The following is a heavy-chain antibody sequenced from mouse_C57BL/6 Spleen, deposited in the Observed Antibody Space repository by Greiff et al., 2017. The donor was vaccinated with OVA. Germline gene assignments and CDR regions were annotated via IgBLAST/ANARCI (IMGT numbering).Heavy chain of an antibody. V-gene: IGHV1-80*01. CDR3: AREGYYYGSSYVNFGV. J-gene: IGHJ1*03. CDR2: IYPGDGDT. CDR1: GYAFSSYW. D-gene: IGHD1-1*01. Sequence: QVQLQQSGAELVKPGASVKISCKASGYAFSSYWMNWVKQRPGKGLEWIGQIYPGDGDTNYNGKFKGKATLTADKSSSTAYMQLSSLTSEDSAVYFCAREGYYYGSSYVNFGVWGTGTTVTVSS.